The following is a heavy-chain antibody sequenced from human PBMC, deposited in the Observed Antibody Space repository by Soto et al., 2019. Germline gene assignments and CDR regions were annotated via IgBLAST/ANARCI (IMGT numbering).Heavy chain of an antibody. J-gene: IGHJ4*02. D-gene: IGHD3-16*01. CDR2: IYYSGST. Sequence: SETLSLTCTVSGGSISSGGYYWSWIRQHPGKGLEWIGYIYYSGSTYYNPSLKSRVTISVDTSKNQFSLKLSSVTAADTAVYYCASLGAAIVRSYFDYWVQGTLVTVSS. CDR1: GGSISSGGYY. V-gene: IGHV4-31*03. CDR3: ASLGAAIVRSYFDY.